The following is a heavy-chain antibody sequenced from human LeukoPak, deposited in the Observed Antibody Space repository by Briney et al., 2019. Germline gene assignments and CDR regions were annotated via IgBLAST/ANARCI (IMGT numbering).Heavy chain of an antibody. CDR3: ARDRALANCGDHHYYFDN. J-gene: IGHJ4*02. CDR1: ADSIRNYY. D-gene: IGHD2-21*01. Sequence: PSEALSLTSTVSADSIRNYYWSWMRQPAGKGLQWIGRLDPSGTTNYSLSPKSRVTMSADTSENQFALRLNSVTAADTSVYYCARDRALANCGDHHYYFDNWGQGILVTVSS. V-gene: IGHV4-4*07. CDR2: LDPSGTT.